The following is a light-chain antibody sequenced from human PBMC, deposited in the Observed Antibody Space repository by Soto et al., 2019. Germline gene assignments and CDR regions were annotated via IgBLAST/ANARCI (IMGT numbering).Light chain of an antibody. CDR1: QSVSSY. Sequence: EIVLTQSPATLSLSPGERATLSCRASQSVSSYLAWYQQKVGQSPRLLIYDASNRATGIPARFSGSGSGTDFTLTISSLEPEDFAVYYCQQRSNWSRTFGQGTKVEIK. J-gene: IGKJ1*01. CDR3: QQRSNWSRT. V-gene: IGKV3-11*01. CDR2: DAS.